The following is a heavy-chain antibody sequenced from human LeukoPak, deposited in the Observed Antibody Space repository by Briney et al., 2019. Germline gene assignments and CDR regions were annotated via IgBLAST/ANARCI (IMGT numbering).Heavy chain of an antibody. D-gene: IGHD5-18*01. CDR1: GYTLTELS. V-gene: IGHV1-24*01. Sequence: GASVKVSCKVSGYTLTELSMHWVRQAPGKGLEWMGGFDPEDGETIYAQKFQGRVTMTEDTSTDTAYMELSSLRSEDTAVYYCATSFTASDYMDVWGKGTTVTVSS. J-gene: IGHJ6*03. CDR3: ATSFTASDYMDV. CDR2: FDPEDGET.